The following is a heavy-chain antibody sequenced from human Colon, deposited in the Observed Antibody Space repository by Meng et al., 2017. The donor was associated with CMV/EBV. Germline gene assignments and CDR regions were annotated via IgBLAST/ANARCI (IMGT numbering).Heavy chain of an antibody. CDR2: ISGSGGST. V-gene: IGHV3-23*01. D-gene: IGHD4-23*01. CDR1: GFTLSSYA. J-gene: IGHJ4*02. CDR3: AYFNPYGGNQGREDY. Sequence: SGFTLSSYAMSWVRQAPGKGLEWVSAISGSGGSTYYADSVKGRFTISRDNSKNTLYLQMNSLRAEDTAVYYCAYFNPYGGNQGREDYWGQGTLVTVSS.